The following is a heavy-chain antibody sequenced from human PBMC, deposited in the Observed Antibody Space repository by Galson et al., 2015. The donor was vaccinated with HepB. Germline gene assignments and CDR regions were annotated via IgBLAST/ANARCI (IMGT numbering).Heavy chain of an antibody. J-gene: IGHJ4*02. CDR3: ARSHYYDSSPFDS. V-gene: IGHV1-69*02. CDR1: GGAFDKYN. CDR2: IIPVLDIT. D-gene: IGHD3-22*01. Sequence: SVKVSCKASGGAFDKYNFNWVRQAPGQGLEWMGKIIPVLDITKYAQKFQGRVTITAATSTSTAYMELSSLRSDDTALYYCARSHYYDSSPFDSWGQGTLVTVSS.